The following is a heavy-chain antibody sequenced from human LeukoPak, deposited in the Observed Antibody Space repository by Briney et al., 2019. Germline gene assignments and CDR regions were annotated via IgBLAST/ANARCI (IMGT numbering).Heavy chain of an antibody. Sequence: SETLSLTCAVSGGSISSGGYSWSWIRQPPGKGLEWIGYIYHSGSTYYDPSLKSRVTISVDRSKNQFSLKLSSVTAADTAVYYCARGNNYDILTGYPYFDYWGRGTLVTVSS. CDR2: IYHSGST. CDR1: GGSISSGGYS. V-gene: IGHV4-30-2*01. CDR3: ARGNNYDILTGYPYFDY. J-gene: IGHJ4*02. D-gene: IGHD3-9*01.